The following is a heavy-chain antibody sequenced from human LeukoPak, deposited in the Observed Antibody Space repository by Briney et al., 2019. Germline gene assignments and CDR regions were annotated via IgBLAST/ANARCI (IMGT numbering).Heavy chain of an antibody. V-gene: IGHV1-2*02. J-gene: IGHJ4*02. CDR1: GYTFTGYY. CDR3: ARGGDYYDSSGYARNKTPLRH. Sequence: GASVKVSCKASGYTFTGYYMHWVRQAPGQGLEWMGWINPNSGGTNYAQKFQGRVTMTRDTSISTAYMELSRLRSDDTAVYYCARGGDYYDSSGYARNKTPLRHWGQGTLVTVSS. D-gene: IGHD3-22*01. CDR2: INPNSGGT.